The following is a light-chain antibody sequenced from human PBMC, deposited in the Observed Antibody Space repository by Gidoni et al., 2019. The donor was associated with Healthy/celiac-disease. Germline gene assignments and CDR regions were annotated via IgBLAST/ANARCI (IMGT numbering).Light chain of an antibody. CDR2: GAS. CDR3: QQYGSSPMCS. V-gene: IGKV3-20*01. J-gene: IGKJ2*04. CDR1: QTISNTY. Sequence: ELVLTQSPGTLSVSPGERATLSCRASQTISNTYLAWYQQKPGQAPRLLIFGASSRATGIPDRFSGSGSGTDFNLTLSRLAPEDFAVYYCQQYGSSPMCSFGQGTKLEIK.